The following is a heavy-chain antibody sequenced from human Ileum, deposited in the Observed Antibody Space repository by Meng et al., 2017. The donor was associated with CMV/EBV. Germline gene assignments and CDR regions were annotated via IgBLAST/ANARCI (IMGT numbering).Heavy chain of an antibody. Sequence: QVQLQESGPGLGGHSETLSLPFTVSGGSIGSGDYYWSWIRQPAGKGLEWIGRIHISGATNYNPSLKSRVTMSVDTSKNQFSLKVRSVTAADTAVYYCAREMSRTGFFDYWGQGNLVTVSS. CDR1: GGSIGSGDYY. J-gene: IGHJ4*02. CDR2: IHISGAT. D-gene: IGHD1-1*01. CDR3: AREMSRTGFFDY. V-gene: IGHV4-61*02.